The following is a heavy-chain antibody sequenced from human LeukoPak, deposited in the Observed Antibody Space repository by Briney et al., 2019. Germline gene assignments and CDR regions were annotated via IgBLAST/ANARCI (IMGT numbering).Heavy chain of an antibody. J-gene: IGHJ4*02. CDR2: ISSSSSTI. Sequence: GGSLRLPCAASGLIFSSYSMNWVRQAPEKGLEWVSYISSSSSTIYYADSVKGRFTISRDNAKNSLYLQMNSLRAEDTAVYYCVLSNWNYVPPFDYWGQGTLVTVSS. CDR3: VLSNWNYVPPFDY. D-gene: IGHD1-7*01. CDR1: GLIFSSYS. V-gene: IGHV3-48*01.